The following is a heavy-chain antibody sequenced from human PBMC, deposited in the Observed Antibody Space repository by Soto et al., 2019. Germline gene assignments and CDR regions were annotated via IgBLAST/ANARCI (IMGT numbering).Heavy chain of an antibody. D-gene: IGHD3-22*01. J-gene: IGHJ6*02. CDR3: ARENYYDSSGYSNYYYYGMDV. V-gene: IGHV3-23*01. CDR2: ISGSGSST. Sequence: GGSLRLSCAASGFTFSSYAMSWVRQAPGKGLEWVSAISGSGSSTYYADSVKGRFTISRDNAKNTLYLQMNSLRDEDTAVYYCARENYYDSSGYSNYYYYGMDVWGQGTTVTVSS. CDR1: GFTFSSYA.